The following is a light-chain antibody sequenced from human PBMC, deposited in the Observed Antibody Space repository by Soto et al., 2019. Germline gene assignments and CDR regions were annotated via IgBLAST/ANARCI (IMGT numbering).Light chain of an antibody. J-gene: IGKJ1*01. CDR1: QPVGTNF. Sequence: EIVLTQSPDTLSLSPRERATLSCKTSQPVGTNFLACYQQIPGQAPRRLIFGASKRSSDLPDRFSGSGSGTDFSRTISRLEPEDFAVYYCQRYSRSLPWPFGQGPKV. CDR3: QRYSRSLPWP. V-gene: IGKV3-20*01. CDR2: GAS.